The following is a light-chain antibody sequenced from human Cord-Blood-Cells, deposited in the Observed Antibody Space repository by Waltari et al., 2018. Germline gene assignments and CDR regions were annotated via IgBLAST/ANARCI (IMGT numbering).Light chain of an antibody. CDR1: SSDVGGYNY. CDR3: SSYTSSSTYV. CDR2: DVS. V-gene: IGLV2-14*01. J-gene: IGLJ1*01. Sequence: QSALTQPASVSGSPGQSITISCTGTSSDVGGYNYVSWYQQHPGKAPKLMIYDVSNRPSEVSTRFAGSKSGNTASLTISGLQAEDEADYYCSSYTSSSTYVFGTGTKVTVL.